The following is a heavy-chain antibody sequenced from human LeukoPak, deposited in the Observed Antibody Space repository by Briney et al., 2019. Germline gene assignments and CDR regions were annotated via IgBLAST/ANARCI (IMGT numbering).Heavy chain of an antibody. CDR1: GFTFSSYA. Sequence: SGGSLRLSCAASGFTFSSYAMSWVRQAPGKGLEWVSAISGSGGSTYYADSVKGRFTISRDNSKTTLYLQMNGLRAEDTAVYYCAKEEEKGVVLEHNHDYWGQGTLVTVAS. CDR2: ISGSGGST. CDR3: AKEEEKGVVLEHNHDY. J-gene: IGHJ4*02. D-gene: IGHD2-15*01. V-gene: IGHV3-23*01.